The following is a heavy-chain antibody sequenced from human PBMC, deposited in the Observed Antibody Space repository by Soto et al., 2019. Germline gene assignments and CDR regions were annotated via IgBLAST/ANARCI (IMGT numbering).Heavy chain of an antibody. CDR1: GGSISRGAYY. Sequence: SVTLSLTRTVSGGSISRGAYYRSWIRHPPGKGLEWIGYIYYSGSTNYNPSLKSRVTISVDTSKNQFSLKLSSVTAADTAVYYCARALYSYGPKFDPWGQGTLVTVSS. CDR2: IYYSGST. J-gene: IGHJ5*02. CDR3: ARALYSYGPKFDP. D-gene: IGHD5-18*01. V-gene: IGHV4-61*08.